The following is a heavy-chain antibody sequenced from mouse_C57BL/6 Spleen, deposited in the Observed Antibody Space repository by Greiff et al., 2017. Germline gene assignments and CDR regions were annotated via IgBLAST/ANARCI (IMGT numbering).Heavy chain of an antibody. J-gene: IGHJ4*01. CDR3: ARYYYGSSYAYAMDY. CDR2: IYPRSGNT. V-gene: IGHV1-81*01. Sequence: QVQLQQSGAELARPGASVKLSCKASGYTFTSYGISWVKQRTGQGLEWIGEIYPRSGNTYYNEKFKGKATLTADISSSTAYMELRSLTSEDSAVYFCARYYYGSSYAYAMDYWGQGTSVTVSS. CDR1: GYTFTSYG. D-gene: IGHD1-1*01.